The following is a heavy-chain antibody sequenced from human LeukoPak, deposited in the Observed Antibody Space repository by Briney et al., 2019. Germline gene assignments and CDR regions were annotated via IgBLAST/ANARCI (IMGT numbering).Heavy chain of an antibody. CDR2: IRQDGSEK. CDR3: ARVNMIRGVIDY. Sequence: PGGSLRLSCVASGFTFSSYWMSWVRQAPGKGLEWVANIRQDGSEKYYVDSVKGRFTISRDSANNSLYLQMNSLTAADTALYFCARVNMIRGVIDYWGQGTLVTVSS. V-gene: IGHV3-7*01. CDR1: GFTFSSYW. J-gene: IGHJ4*02. D-gene: IGHD3-10*01.